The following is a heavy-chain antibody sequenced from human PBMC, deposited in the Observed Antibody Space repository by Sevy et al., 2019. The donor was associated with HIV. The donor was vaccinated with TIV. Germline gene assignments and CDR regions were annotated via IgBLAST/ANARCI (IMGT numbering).Heavy chain of an antibody. CDR1: GYTFTGYY. Sequence: ASVKVSCKASGYTFTGYYIHWVRQAPGQGLEWMGRINPTSGGTNYAQKFRGRVTMTRDTSISTAYMDLSRLKSDDTAVYYCATEWDWGQGTMVTVSS. V-gene: IGHV1-2*06. D-gene: IGHD1-26*01. CDR2: INPTSGGT. CDR3: ATEWD. J-gene: IGHJ3*01.